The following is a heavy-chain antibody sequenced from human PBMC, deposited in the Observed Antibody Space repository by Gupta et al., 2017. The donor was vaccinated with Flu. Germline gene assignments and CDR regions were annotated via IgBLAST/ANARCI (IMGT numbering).Heavy chain of an antibody. D-gene: IGHD3-10*01. CDR1: GFSLSTSGVG. V-gene: IGHV2-5*02. Sequence: QITLKESGPTLVKPTQTLTLTCTFSGFSLSTSGVGVGWIRQPPGKALEWLALIYWDDDKRYSPSLKSRLTITKDTSKNQVVLTMTNMDPVDTATYYCAHGRGQWFGELLFDPWGQGTLVTVSS. CDR2: IYWDDDK. CDR3: AHGRGQWFGELLFDP. J-gene: IGHJ5*02.